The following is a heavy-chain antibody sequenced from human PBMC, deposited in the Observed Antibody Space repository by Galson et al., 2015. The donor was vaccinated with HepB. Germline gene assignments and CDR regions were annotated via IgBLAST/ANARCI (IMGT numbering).Heavy chain of an antibody. Sequence: SLRLSCAVSGFTLKNYGMTWVRRAPGKGLEWISTFSGTNDDKYYADYVRGRFAISRDNSKNTLYLQMNSLRAEDTAVYYCARDSDYYDSSGTFDYWGQGTLVTVSS. CDR3: ARDSDYYDSSGTFDY. CDR2: FSGTNDDK. V-gene: IGHV3-23*01. J-gene: IGHJ4*02. CDR1: GFTLKNYG. D-gene: IGHD3-22*01.